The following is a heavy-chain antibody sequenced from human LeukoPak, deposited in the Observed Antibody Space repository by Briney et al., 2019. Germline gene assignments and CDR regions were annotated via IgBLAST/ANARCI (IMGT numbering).Heavy chain of an antibody. J-gene: IGHJ4*02. Sequence: PGGPLTLPCAACGFTFSEYWVIWAPQVPGKGREGLANVGRDGSEKKYVDSVEGRFTISRDNAKKSLDLEMNSLRVEDTALYYRAKVGTWELQRVFENWGQGTLVTVSS. CDR2: VGRDGSEK. CDR3: AKVGTWELQRVFEN. D-gene: IGHD1-26*01. CDR1: GFTFSEYW. V-gene: IGHV3-7*01.